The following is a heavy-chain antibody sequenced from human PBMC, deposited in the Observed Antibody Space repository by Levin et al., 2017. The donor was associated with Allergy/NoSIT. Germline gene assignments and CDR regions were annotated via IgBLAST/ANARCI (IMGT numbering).Heavy chain of an antibody. V-gene: IGHV3-30*04. CDR3: ARDYDSFAMVPGAFDY. Sequence: GGSLRLSCAASGFTFRSYPMHWVRQAPGKGLEWVAVISYDGSNTYYADSVKGRFTISRDNYKNTVYLQMNSLRPEDTSSYYCARDYDSFAMVPGAFDYCGQGTLVTVSS. D-gene: IGHD5-18*01. J-gene: IGHJ4*02. CDR1: GFTFRSYP. CDR2: ISYDGSNT.